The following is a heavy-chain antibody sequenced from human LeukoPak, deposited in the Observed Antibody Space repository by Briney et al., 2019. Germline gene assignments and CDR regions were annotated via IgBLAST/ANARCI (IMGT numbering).Heavy chain of an antibody. Sequence: GGSLRLSCAASGFTFSTYWMHWVRQAPGKGLVWVSRISTDGSSTNYADSVKGRSTISRDNAKNTLYLQINSLRVEDTAVYYCAACDSSGYASKYFQHWGQGTLSPSPQ. J-gene: IGHJ1*01. CDR1: GFTFSTYW. V-gene: IGHV3-74*01. CDR3: AACDSSGYASKYFQH. CDR2: ISTDGSST. D-gene: IGHD3-22*01.